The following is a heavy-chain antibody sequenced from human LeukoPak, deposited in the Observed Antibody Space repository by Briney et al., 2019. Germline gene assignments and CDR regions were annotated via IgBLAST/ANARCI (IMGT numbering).Heavy chain of an antibody. Sequence: ASVKVSCKASGYTFTGYYMHWVRQAPGQGLEWMGWINPNSGGTNYAQKLQGRVTMTTDTSTSTAYMELGSLRSDDTAVYYCARGYDILTGYNYWGQGTLVTVSS. D-gene: IGHD3-9*01. CDR1: GYTFTGYY. V-gene: IGHV1-2*02. J-gene: IGHJ4*02. CDR3: ARGYDILTGYNY. CDR2: INPNSGGT.